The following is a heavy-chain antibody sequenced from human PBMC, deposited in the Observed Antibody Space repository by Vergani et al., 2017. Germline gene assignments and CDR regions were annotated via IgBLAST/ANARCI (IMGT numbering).Heavy chain of an antibody. CDR1: GGSISGGDYY. CDR3: ARELKFRSPAACIDY. D-gene: IGHD2-2*01. Sequence: QVQLQESGPGLVKTSQTLSLTCTVSGGSISGGDYYWSCIRQPPGKGLEWIGYIYYSGSTYYNPSLKSRVTIAVDTSKNQFSLKLSSVTAADTAMYYCARELKFRSPAACIDYWGQGTLVTVSS. CDR2: IYYSGST. J-gene: IGHJ4*02. V-gene: IGHV4-30-4*08.